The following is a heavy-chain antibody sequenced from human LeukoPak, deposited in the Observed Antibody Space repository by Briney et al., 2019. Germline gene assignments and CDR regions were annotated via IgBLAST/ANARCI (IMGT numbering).Heavy chain of an antibody. J-gene: IGHJ6*03. CDR3: ARAQQLVNYYYYMDV. Sequence: ASVKVSCKASGYTFTSYAMHWVRQAPGQRLEWMGWINAGNGNTKYSQKFQGRVTITRDTSASTAYMELSSLRSEDTAVYYCARAQQLVNYYYYMDVWGKGTTVTVSS. V-gene: IGHV1-3*01. D-gene: IGHD6-13*01. CDR2: INAGNGNT. CDR1: GYTFTSYA.